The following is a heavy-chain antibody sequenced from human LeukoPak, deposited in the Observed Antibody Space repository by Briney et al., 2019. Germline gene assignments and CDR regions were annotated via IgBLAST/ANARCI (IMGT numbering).Heavy chain of an antibody. J-gene: IGHJ4*02. CDR3: ARDGSSGNYFDY. Sequence: GGSLRLSCAASGFTFDDYGMSWVRQAPGKGLEWVSGINWNGGSTGYADSVKGRFTISRDNAKNSLYLQMNSPRAEDTALYYCARDGSSGNYFDYWGQGTLVTVSS. CDR1: GFTFDDYG. D-gene: IGHD2-15*01. CDR2: INWNGGST. V-gene: IGHV3-20*04.